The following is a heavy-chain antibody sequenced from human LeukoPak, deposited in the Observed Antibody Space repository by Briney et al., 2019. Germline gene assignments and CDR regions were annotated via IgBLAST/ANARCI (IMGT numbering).Heavy chain of an antibody. J-gene: IGHJ4*02. D-gene: IGHD6-19*01. Sequence: PGGSLGLSCAASGVTFSSYAMSWVRQAPGKGLEWVSTISVSGGNTYYADSVKGRFTISRDNSKNTLYLQMNSLRAEDTAVYYCAKGEASSSGRPYYFDNWGQGTLVTVSS. CDR3: AKGEASSSGRPYYFDN. CDR1: GVTFSSYA. V-gene: IGHV3-23*01. CDR2: ISVSGGNT.